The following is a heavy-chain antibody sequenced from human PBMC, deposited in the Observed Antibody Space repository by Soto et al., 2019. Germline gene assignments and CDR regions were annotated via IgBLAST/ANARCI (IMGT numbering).Heavy chain of an antibody. V-gene: IGHV3-48*02. J-gene: IGHJ6*02. D-gene: IGHD3-3*01. CDR1: GFTFSSYS. Sequence: GWSLRLSCAASGFTFSSYSMNWVRQAPGKGLEWVSYISSSSSTIYYADSMKGRFTISRDNAKNSLYLQMNSLRDEDTAVYYCARGPSHLTIFGVATPMDVWGQGTTVT. CDR2: ISSSSSTI. CDR3: ARGPSHLTIFGVATPMDV.